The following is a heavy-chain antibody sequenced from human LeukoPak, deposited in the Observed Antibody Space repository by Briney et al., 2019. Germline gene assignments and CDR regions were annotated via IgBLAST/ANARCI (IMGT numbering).Heavy chain of an antibody. D-gene: IGHD2-15*01. J-gene: IGHJ5*02. CDR1: GYTFTSYY. Sequence: ASVTVSCKASGYTFTSYYIHWVRQAPGQGLGGMGIINPSGGSSTYAQKFHARVTMTRDTSTSTVYMELSSLRSEDTAVYFCARWRGGSVWFDPWGQGTLVTVSS. CDR2: INPSGGSS. V-gene: IGHV1-46*01. CDR3: ARWRGGSVWFDP.